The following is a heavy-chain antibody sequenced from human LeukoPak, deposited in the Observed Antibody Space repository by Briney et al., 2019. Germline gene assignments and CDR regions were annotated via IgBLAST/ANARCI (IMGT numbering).Heavy chain of an antibody. CDR1: GGTFSSYA. J-gene: IGHJ5*02. CDR3: ARHGALRYPHP. D-gene: IGHD3-9*01. V-gene: IGHV1-69*13. CDR2: IIPIFGTA. Sequence: GASVKVSCKASGGTFSSYAISWVRQAPGQGLEWMGGIIPIFGTANYAQKFQGRVTITADESTSTAYMELSSLRSEDTVVYYCARHGALRYPHPWGQGTLVTVSS.